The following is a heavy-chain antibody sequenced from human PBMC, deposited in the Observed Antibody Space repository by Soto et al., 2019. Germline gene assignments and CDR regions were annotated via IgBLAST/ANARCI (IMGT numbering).Heavy chain of an antibody. D-gene: IGHD3-10*01. J-gene: IGHJ1*01. CDR1: GYSIIGIYH. CDR3: ARTDNVGHYKH. Sequence: SVTLVLPWAVYGYSIIGIYHWPWIRQPPGRSLEWIASIFDTVTTYYTPSLKSRVTISVDTSKNPFSLGLSSVTAADSAAYYCARTDNVGHYKHLGQRNQVTV. V-gene: IGHV4-38-2*01. CDR2: IFDTVTT.